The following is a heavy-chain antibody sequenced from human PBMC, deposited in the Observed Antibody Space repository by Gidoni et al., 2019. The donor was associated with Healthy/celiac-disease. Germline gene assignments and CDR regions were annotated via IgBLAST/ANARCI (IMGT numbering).Heavy chain of an antibody. V-gene: IGHV3-30*18. D-gene: IGHD2-15*01. CDR1: GFTFSSYG. Sequence: QVQLVESGGGVVQPGRSLRLSCAASGFTFSSYGMHWVRQAPGKGLEWVAVISYDGSNKYYADSVKGRFTISRDNSKNTLYLQMNSLRAEDTAVYYCAKDKVVAAIIRSYYFDYWGQGTLVTVSS. CDR3: AKDKVVAAIIRSYYFDY. CDR2: ISYDGSNK. J-gene: IGHJ4*02.